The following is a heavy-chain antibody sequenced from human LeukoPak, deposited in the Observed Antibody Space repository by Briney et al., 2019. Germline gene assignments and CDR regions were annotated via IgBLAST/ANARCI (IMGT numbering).Heavy chain of an antibody. CDR1: GFTFSSYS. CDR3: ARGSSYYDSSGYPGVYFDY. CDR2: ISSSSSYI. V-gene: IGHV3-21*04. J-gene: IGHJ4*02. Sequence: GGSLRLSCAASGFTFSSYSMNWVRQAPGKGLEWVSSISSSSSYIYYADSVKGRFTISRDNSKNTLYLQMNSLRAEDTAVYYCARGSSYYDSSGYPGVYFDYWGQGTLVTVSS. D-gene: IGHD3-22*01.